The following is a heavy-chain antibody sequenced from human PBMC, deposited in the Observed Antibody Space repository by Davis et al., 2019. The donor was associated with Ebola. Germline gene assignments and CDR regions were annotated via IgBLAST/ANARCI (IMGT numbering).Heavy chain of an antibody. D-gene: IGHD3-3*01. Sequence: GGSLRLSCAASGFTFSSYLMHWVRQAPGKGLEWVTFIQDDGTNKYSAESVKGRFTISRDNSKNTLFLQMNSLRAEDTAVYYCAKSGLSFGVVKYHYGMDVWGKGTTVTVSS. CDR1: GFTFSSYL. J-gene: IGHJ6*04. CDR2: IQDDGTNK. CDR3: AKSGLSFGVVKYHYGMDV. V-gene: IGHV3-30*02.